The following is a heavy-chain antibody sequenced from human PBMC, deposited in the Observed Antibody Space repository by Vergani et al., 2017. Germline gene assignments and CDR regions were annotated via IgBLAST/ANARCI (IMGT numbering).Heavy chain of an antibody. V-gene: IGHV1-18*01. D-gene: IGHD3-10*01. CDR3: ARAGITMVRGVMFYGADV. J-gene: IGHJ6*02. Sequence: QVQLVQSGAEVKKPGASVKVSCKASGYTFTSYGISWVRQAPGQGLEWMGWISAYNGNTNYAQKLQGRVTMTTDTSTRTAYMELRSLRSDDTAVYYCARAGITMVRGVMFYGADVWGQGTTVTVSS. CDR2: ISAYNGNT. CDR1: GYTFTSYG.